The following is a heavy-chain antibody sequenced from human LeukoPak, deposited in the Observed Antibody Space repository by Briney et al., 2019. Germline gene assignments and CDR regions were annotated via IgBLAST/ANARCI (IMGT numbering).Heavy chain of an antibody. CDR2: IYTSGST. CDR1: GGSISGYY. CDR3: ARSRSVAAVFDY. D-gene: IGHD2-15*01. Sequence: SETLSLTCTVSGGSISGYYWSWIRQPAGKGLEWIGRIYTSGSTNYNPSLKSRVTMSVDTSKNQFSLKLSSVTAADTAVYYCARSRSVAAVFDYWGQGTLVTISS. V-gene: IGHV4-4*07. J-gene: IGHJ4*02.